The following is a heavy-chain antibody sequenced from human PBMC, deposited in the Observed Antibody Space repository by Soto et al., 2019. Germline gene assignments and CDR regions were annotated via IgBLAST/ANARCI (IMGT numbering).Heavy chain of an antibody. CDR2: IWYDGSNK. J-gene: IGHJ4*02. D-gene: IGHD3-10*01. Sequence: SLRLSCAASGFTFSSYGMHWVRQAPGKGLEWVAVIWYDGSNKYYADSVKGRFTISRDNSKNTLYLQMNSLRPEDTAVYYCAREGALGLYYFDYWGQGTLVTVSS. CDR1: GFTFSSYG. V-gene: IGHV3-33*01. CDR3: AREGALGLYYFDY.